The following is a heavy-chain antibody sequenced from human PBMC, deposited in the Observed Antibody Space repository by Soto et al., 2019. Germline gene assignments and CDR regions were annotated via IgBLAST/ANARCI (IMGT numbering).Heavy chain of an antibody. Sequence: GGSLRLSCAASGFTFSSYAMHWVRQAPGKGLEWVAVISYDGSNKYYADSVKGRFTISRDNSKNTLYLQMNSLRAEDTAVYYCAKGLRGLDPSISHAYYYYMDVWGKGTTVTVSS. V-gene: IGHV3-30-3*01. CDR1: GFTFSSYA. CDR2: ISYDGSNK. CDR3: AKGLRGLDPSISHAYYYYMDV. D-gene: IGHD3-9*01. J-gene: IGHJ6*03.